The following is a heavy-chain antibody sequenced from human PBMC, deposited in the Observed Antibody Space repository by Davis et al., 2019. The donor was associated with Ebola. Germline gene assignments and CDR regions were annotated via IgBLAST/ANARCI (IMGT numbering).Heavy chain of an antibody. CDR3: ARDPTIFGVVISGYYYYGMDV. J-gene: IGHJ6*02. CDR1: GYTFTSYG. Sequence: ASVKVSCKASGYTFTSYGISWVRQAPGQGLEWMGWISAYNGNTNYAQKFQGRVTITADKSTSTAYMELSSLRSEDTAVYYCARDPTIFGVVISGYYYYGMDVWGQGTTVTVSS. V-gene: IGHV1-18*01. CDR2: ISAYNGNT. D-gene: IGHD3-3*01.